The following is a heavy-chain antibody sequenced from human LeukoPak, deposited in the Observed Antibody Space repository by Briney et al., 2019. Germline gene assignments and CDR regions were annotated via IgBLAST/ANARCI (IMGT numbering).Heavy chain of an antibody. Sequence: PSETLSLTCTVSGYSISSGYYWGWIRQPPGKGLEWIGSIYHSGSTYYNPSLKSRVTISVDTSKNQFSLKLSSVTAADTAVYYCARAHPGGSSMDKYYYYMDVWGKGTTVTISS. J-gene: IGHJ6*03. CDR1: GYSISSGYY. D-gene: IGHD6-13*01. V-gene: IGHV4-38-2*02. CDR3: ARAHPGGSSMDKYYYYMDV. CDR2: IYHSGST.